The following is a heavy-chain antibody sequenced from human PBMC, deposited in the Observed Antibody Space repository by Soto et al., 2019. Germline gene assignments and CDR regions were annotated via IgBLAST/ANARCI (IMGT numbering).Heavy chain of an antibody. Sequence: SETLSLTCTVSGGSISSYYWSWIRQPPGKGLEWIGYIYYSGSTNYNPSLKSRVTISVDTSKNQFSLKLSSVTAADTAVYYCARDHPATRRYSRHDAFDIWGQGTMVTVSS. CDR3: ARDHPATRRYSRHDAFDI. J-gene: IGHJ3*02. CDR2: IYYSGST. CDR1: GGSISSYY. D-gene: IGHD2-15*01. V-gene: IGHV4-59*01.